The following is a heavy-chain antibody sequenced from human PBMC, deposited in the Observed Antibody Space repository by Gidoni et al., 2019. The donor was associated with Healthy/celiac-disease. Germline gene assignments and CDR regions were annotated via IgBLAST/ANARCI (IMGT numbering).Heavy chain of an antibody. CDR1: GFTFCSYS. CDR3: ARDLGGDVNWGAFDI. CDR2: ISSSSSYI. J-gene: IGHJ3*02. Sequence: EVQLVESGGGRVKPGGSVRLTCQASGFTFCSYSMNWVRQAPGKGLEWVSSISSSSSYIYYADSVKGRFTISRDNAKNSLYLQMNSLRAEDTAVYYCARDLGGDVNWGAFDIWGQGTMVTVSS. V-gene: IGHV3-21*01. D-gene: IGHD2-21*02.